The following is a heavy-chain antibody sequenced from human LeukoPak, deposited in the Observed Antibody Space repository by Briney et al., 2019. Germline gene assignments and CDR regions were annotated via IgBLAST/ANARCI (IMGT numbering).Heavy chain of an antibody. CDR1: GYTFTSYD. J-gene: IGHJ6*03. CDR2: MNPNSGNT. CDR3: AKRGAMVQGKRYYYYMDV. D-gene: IGHD3-10*01. V-gene: IGHV1-8*02. Sequence: ASVKVSCKASGYTFTSYDINWVRQATGQGLEWMGWMNPNSGNTGYAQKFQGRVTMTRNTSISTAYMELSSLRSEDTAVYYCAKRGAMVQGKRYYYYMDVWGKGTTVTVSS.